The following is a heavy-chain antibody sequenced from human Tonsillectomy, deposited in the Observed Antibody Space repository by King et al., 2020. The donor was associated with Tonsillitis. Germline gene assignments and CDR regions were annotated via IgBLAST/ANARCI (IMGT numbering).Heavy chain of an antibody. CDR1: GGTFRGSP. V-gene: IGHV1-69*01. CDR2: IIPAFATT. Sequence: QMQLVQSGAEVRKPGSSVKVSCRASGGTFRGSPISWVRQAPGQGLEWMGAIIPAFATTTYAQKFQGRLTITADDSTGTACMDLRSLRSEDTAVYHCARTVATSSRYSNYGMDVWGQGTTVTVSS. D-gene: IGHD2/OR15-2a*01. J-gene: IGHJ6*02. CDR3: ARTVATSSRYSNYGMDV.